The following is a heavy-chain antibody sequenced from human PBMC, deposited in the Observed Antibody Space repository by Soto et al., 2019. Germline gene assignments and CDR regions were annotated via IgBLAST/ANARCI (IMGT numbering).Heavy chain of an antibody. D-gene: IGHD2-2*01. Sequence: SSVKVSCKASGYTFTSYVISWVRHAPGQGLEWMGWISAYNGNTNYAQKLQGRVTMTPDTSTSTAYMELRSLRSDDTAVYYCARLNPIVVVPAAMPSPLGWFDPWGQGTLVTVCS. CDR1: GYTFTSYV. V-gene: IGHV1-18*01. CDR2: ISAYNGNT. J-gene: IGHJ5*02. CDR3: ARLNPIVVVPAAMPSPLGWFDP.